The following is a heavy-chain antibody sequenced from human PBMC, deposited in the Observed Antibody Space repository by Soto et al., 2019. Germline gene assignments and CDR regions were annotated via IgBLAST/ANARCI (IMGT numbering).Heavy chain of an antibody. CDR1: GFTFSSYG. CDR3: ARDQGRLYPYYYGMDV. J-gene: IGHJ6*02. D-gene: IGHD1-1*01. V-gene: IGHV3-33*01. CDR2: IWYDGSNK. Sequence: GGSLRLSCAASGFTFSSYGMHWVRQAPGKGLEWVAVIWYDGSNKYYADSVKGRFTISRDNSKNTLYLQMNSLRAEDTAVYYCARDQGRLYPYYYGMDVWGQGTTVTVSS.